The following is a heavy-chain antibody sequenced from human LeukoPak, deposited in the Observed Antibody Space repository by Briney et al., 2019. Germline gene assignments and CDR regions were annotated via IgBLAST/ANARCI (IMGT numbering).Heavy chain of an antibody. D-gene: IGHD2-21*02. CDR1: GSTFSSYA. J-gene: IGHJ4*02. CDR2: ISYDGSNK. CDR3: ARGHIVVVTAIPRY. V-gene: IGHV3-30*04. Sequence: GGSLRLSCAASGSTFSSYAMHWVRQAPGKGLEWVAVISYDGSNKYYADSVKGRFTISRDNSKNTLYLQMNSLRAEDTAVYYCARGHIVVVTAIPRYWGQGTLVTVSS.